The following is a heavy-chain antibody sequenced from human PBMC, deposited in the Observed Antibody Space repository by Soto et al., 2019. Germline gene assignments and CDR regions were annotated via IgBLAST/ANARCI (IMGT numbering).Heavy chain of an antibody. Sequence: SGGSLRLSCAASGFTFSNAWMSWVRQAPGKGLEWVGRIKSKTDGGTTDYAAPVKGRFTISRDDSKNTLYLQMNSLKTEDTAVYYCTTAREYYYGSGSAPYFDYWGQGTLVTVSS. D-gene: IGHD3-10*01. CDR2: IKSKTDGGTT. CDR1: GFTFSNAW. CDR3: TTAREYYYGSGSAPYFDY. J-gene: IGHJ4*02. V-gene: IGHV3-15*01.